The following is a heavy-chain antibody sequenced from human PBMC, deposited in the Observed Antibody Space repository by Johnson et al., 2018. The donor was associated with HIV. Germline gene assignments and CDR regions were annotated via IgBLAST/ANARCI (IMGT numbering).Heavy chain of an antibody. CDR1: GFTFSNYD. V-gene: IGHV3-13*04. CDR3: ARELSGDAFDI. J-gene: IGHJ3*02. D-gene: IGHD1-26*01. Sequence: QLVESGGGLVQPGGSLRLSCVASGFTFSNYDIHWVRQPTGEALEWVSAIGTAGDTHYTDSVKGRFTIARDNGENSLYLQMNSLRAEDTAVYYCARELSGDAFDIWGQGTMVTVSS. CDR2: IGTAGDT.